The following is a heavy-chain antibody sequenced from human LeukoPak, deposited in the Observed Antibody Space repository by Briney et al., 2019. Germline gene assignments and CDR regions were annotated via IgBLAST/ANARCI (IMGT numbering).Heavy chain of an antibody. CDR2: INHSGST. V-gene: IGHV4-34*01. Sequence: PSETLSLTCAVYGGSFSGYYWSWIRQPPGKGLEWIGEINHSGSTNYNPSLKSRVTISVDTSKNQFSLKLSSVTAADTAVYYCARDLRTNYADPIFDCWGQGTLVTVSS. CDR1: GGSFSGYY. CDR3: ARDLRTNYADPIFDC. J-gene: IGHJ4*02. D-gene: IGHD4-17*01.